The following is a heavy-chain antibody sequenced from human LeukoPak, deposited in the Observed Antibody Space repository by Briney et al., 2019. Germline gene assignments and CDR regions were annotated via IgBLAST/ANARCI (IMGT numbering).Heavy chain of an antibody. J-gene: IGHJ4*02. V-gene: IGHV3-23*01. Sequence: PGGSLRLSCAASGFTFSSYAMSWVRQAPGKGLEWVSAISGSGGSTYYADSVKGRFTISRDNSKNTLYLQMNSLRAEDTAVYYCARDWDYYGSGSYLGYWGQGTLVTVSS. CDR2: ISGSGGST. CDR3: ARDWDYYGSGSYLGY. CDR1: GFTFSSYA. D-gene: IGHD3-10*01.